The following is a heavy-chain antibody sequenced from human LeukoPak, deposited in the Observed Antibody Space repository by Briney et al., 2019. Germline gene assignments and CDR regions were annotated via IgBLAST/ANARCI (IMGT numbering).Heavy chain of an antibody. V-gene: IGHV4-34*01. CDR3: ARGQAAYYYDSSGFDY. CDR1: GGSFSGYY. Sequence: PSETLSLTCAVYGGSFSGYYWSWIRQPPGKGLEWIGEINRSGSTNYNPSLKSRVTISVDTSKNQFSLKLSSVTAADTAVYYCARGQAAYYYDSSGFDYWGQGTLVTVSS. J-gene: IGHJ4*02. CDR2: INRSGST. D-gene: IGHD3-22*01.